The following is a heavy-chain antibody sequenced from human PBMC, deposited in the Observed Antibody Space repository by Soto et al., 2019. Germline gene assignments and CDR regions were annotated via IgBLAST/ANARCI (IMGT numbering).Heavy chain of an antibody. Sequence: PSETLSLTCSVSGGSISSGDYYWSWIRQPPGKGLEWIGYMFYTGTTYYNRSLKSRITISMDTSKNQFSLRLTSVTAADTPEYHCARVVRFCSSPSCRGRNWFNPWGQGNRITVSS. CDR1: GGSISSGDYY. J-gene: IGHJ5*02. CDR3: ARVVRFCSSPSCRGRNWFNP. V-gene: IGHV4-30-4*01. D-gene: IGHD2-2*01. CDR2: MFYTGTT.